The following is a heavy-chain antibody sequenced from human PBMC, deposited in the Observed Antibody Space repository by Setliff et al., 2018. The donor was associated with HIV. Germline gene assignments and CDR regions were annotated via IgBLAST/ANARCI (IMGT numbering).Heavy chain of an antibody. D-gene: IGHD3-16*01. CDR2: RYTSGST. J-gene: IGHJ4*02. Sequence: SETLSLRLSCAASGFTFNSYAMSWVRQPPGKGLEWIGYRYTSGSTHYNPSLKSRVTISVDTSKNQFSLKLSSVTAADTAVYYCARRIGAGNFDYWGQGTLVTVSS. CDR3: ARRIGAGNFDY. V-gene: IGHV4-4*09. CDR1: GFTFNSYA.